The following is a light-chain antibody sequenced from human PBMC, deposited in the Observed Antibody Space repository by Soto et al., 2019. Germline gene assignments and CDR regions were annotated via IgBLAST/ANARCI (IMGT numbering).Light chain of an antibody. CDR3: QQIHSTSSYT. J-gene: IGKJ2*01. CDR2: AAS. V-gene: IGKV1-39*01. Sequence: DIQMTQSPSSLSASVGDRVTITYRASQNIRNYLNWYQQRPGKTPNLLVYAASNLRSGVPSRFSGSGSGTDFTLTISSLQPEDFGTYYCQQIHSTSSYTFGQGSRVDVK. CDR1: QNIRNY.